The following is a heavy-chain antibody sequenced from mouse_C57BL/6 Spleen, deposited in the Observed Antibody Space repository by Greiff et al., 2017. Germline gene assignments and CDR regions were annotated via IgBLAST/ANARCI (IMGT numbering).Heavy chain of an antibody. CDR3: ARAGEGNYDY. D-gene: IGHD2-1*01. CDR1: GFTFSSYA. V-gene: IGHV5-4*01. J-gene: IGHJ2*01. CDR2: ISDGGSYT. Sequence: EVQGVESGGGLVKPGGSLTLSCAASGFTFSSYAMSWVRQTPEKRLEWVATISDGGSYTYYPDNVKGGFTISRDKAKNNLYLQMSHLKSEDTAMYYCARAGEGNYDYWGQGTTLTVSS.